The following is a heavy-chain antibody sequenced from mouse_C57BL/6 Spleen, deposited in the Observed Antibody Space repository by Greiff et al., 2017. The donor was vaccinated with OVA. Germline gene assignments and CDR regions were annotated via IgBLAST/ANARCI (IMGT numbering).Heavy chain of an antibody. CDR1: GFTFSSYT. D-gene: IGHD1-1*01. Sequence: EVQLVESGGGLVKPGGSLKLSCAASGFTFSSYTMSWVRQTPEKRLEWVATISGGGGNTYYPDSVKGRFTISRDNAKNTLYLQMSSLRSEDTALYYCARQQYGSSYGAMDYWGQGTSVTVSS. CDR2: ISGGGGNT. V-gene: IGHV5-9*01. CDR3: ARQQYGSSYGAMDY. J-gene: IGHJ4*01.